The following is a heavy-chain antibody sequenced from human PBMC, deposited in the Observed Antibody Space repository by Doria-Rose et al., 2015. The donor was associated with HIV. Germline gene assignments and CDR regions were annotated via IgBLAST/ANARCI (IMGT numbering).Heavy chain of an antibody. CDR1: GDSISSSGYF. J-gene: IGHJ4*02. V-gene: IGHV4-30-4*01. D-gene: IGHD7-27*01. CDR3: ARDVTGHYYFDY. Sequence: QVQLQESGPGLVKLSQTLSLTCTVSGDSISSSGYFWGWIRQPPGKGLEWIGYMYYGGRSHYNPSLESRVSISIDASKNQISLRLTSVTAADTAFYYCARDVTGHYYFDYWGQGTLVTVSS. CDR2: MYYGGRS.